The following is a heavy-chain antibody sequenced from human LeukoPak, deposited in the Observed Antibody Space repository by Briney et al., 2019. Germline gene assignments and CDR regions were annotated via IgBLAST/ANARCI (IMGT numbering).Heavy chain of an antibody. V-gene: IGHV4-59*11. J-gene: IGHJ4*02. CDR3: ARGSDYTWGG. CDR1: GGSINNHI. D-gene: IGHD3-16*01. CDR2: ISYSGSA. Sequence: PSETLSLTCSVSGGSINNHIWSWIRQPPGKGLEWIGYISYSGSANYNPSLKSRVTISVDTSKNQFSLKVTSVTAADTAVYYCARGSDYTWGGWGQGILVTVSS.